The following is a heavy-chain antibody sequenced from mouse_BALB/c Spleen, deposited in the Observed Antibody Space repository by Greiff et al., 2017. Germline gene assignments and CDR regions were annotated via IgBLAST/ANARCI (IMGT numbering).Heavy chain of an antibody. CDR3: ARGAAGYAMDY. Sequence: VQLQQSGPELGKPGASVKISCKASGYSFTGYNMYWVKQSHRKSLEWIGYIDPYNGGTSYNQKSKGKATLTVDKSSSTAYMHLNSLTSEDSAIYYCARGAAGYAMDYWGQGTSVTVSS. V-gene: IGHV1S135*01. J-gene: IGHJ4*01. D-gene: IGHD1-2*01. CDR2: IDPYNGGT. CDR1: GYSFTGYN.